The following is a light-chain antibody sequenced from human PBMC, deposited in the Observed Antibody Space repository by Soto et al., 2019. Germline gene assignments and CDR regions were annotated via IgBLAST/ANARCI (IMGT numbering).Light chain of an antibody. V-gene: IGKV3-15*01. CDR3: QQCNTWPLT. CDR1: QSVSSN. J-gene: IGKJ5*01. CDR2: GAS. Sequence: EIVMPQSPATLSVSPGERATLACRASQSVSSNLAWYRQKPGQAPRLLIYGASSRATSIPVRFSGSGSGTEFTLTISSLESEDFAVYYCQQCNTWPLTFGQGARLEI.